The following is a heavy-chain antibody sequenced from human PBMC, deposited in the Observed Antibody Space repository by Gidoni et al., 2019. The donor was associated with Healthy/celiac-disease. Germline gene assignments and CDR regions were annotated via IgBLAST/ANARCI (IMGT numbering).Heavy chain of an antibody. CDR3: ARPLWGGHDAFDI. Sequence: QVQLVQSGAEVKKPGSSVKVSCKASGGTFSSYAISWVRQAPGQVLEWMGGIIPIFGTANYAQKFQGRVTITADETTSTAYMELSSLRSEDTAVYYCARPLWGGHDAFDILGQGTMVTVSS. D-gene: IGHD3-16*01. V-gene: IGHV1-69*01. CDR2: IIPIFGTA. CDR1: GGTFSSYA. J-gene: IGHJ3*02.